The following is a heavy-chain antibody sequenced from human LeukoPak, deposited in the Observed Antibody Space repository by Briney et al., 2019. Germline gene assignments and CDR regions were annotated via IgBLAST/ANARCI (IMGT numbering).Heavy chain of an antibody. D-gene: IGHD3-10*01. CDR2: IKQDGSEK. CDR1: GFTFSSYW. Sequence: GGSLRLSCAASGFTFSSYWMSWVRQAPGKGLEWVANIKQDGSEKYYVDSVKGRFTISRDNAKNTLYLQMNSLRAEDTAVYYCAKDKSMVRELDYWGQGNLVTVSS. V-gene: IGHV3-7*01. J-gene: IGHJ4*02. CDR3: AKDKSMVRELDY.